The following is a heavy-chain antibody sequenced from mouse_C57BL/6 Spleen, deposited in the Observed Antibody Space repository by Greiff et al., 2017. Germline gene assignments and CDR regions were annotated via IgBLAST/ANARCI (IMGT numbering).Heavy chain of an antibody. D-gene: IGHD2-3*01. CDR2: ISSGSSTI. CDR3: AGPGGYYVTYWYFDV. V-gene: IGHV5-17*01. J-gene: IGHJ1*03. Sequence: EVQLVESGGGLVKPGGSLKLSCAASGFTFSDYGMHWVRQAPEKGLEWVAYISSGSSTISYADTVKGRFTISRDNAKNTLFLQMTSLRSEDTAMYYCAGPGGYYVTYWYFDVWGTGTTVTVSS. CDR1: GFTFSDYG.